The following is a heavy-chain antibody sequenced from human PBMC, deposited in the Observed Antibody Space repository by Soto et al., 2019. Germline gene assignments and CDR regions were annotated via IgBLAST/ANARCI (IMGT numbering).Heavy chain of an antibody. CDR2: IYPGDSDI. CDR3: ARFRAPRRQLISMSFHL. V-gene: IGHV5-51*01. D-gene: IGHD6-13*01. Sequence: GESLKISCKASGYDFTNYWIAWVRQTPGRGLEWMGMIYPGDSDIRYNPSFRGRVTISADKSITSAFVQWGSLKASDSAIYYCARFRAPRRQLISMSFHLWGLGTLVTVSS. CDR1: GYDFTNYW. J-gene: IGHJ4*03.